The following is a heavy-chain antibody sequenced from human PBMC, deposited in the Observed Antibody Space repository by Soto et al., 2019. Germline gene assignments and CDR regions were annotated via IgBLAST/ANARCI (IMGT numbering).Heavy chain of an antibody. Sequence: PSETLSLTCTVSGGSINSGDYYWSWIRQPPGKGLEWIGYIYYSGSTYYNPSLKSRVTISVDTSKNQFSLNLSSVTAADTAVYSCARVVYSSSKRFLARWFDPWGQGILVTVSS. V-gene: IGHV4-30-4*01. CDR2: IYYSGST. CDR3: ARVVYSSSKRFLARWFDP. CDR1: GGSINSGDYY. J-gene: IGHJ5*02. D-gene: IGHD3-3*01.